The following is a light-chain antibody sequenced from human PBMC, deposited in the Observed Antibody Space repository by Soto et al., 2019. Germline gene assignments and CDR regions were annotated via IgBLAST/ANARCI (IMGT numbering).Light chain of an antibody. CDR3: QQSYTTPWT. CDR2: SAS. CDR1: QSISDY. Sequence: DIKMTQSPSSLSASVGDRVTITCRASQSISDYLNWYHQRAGKAPKLLIYSASSLQSGVPPRFSGSGSGTDFTLTISSLQPEDVATYYCQQSYTTPWTFGQGTKVEIK. J-gene: IGKJ1*01. V-gene: IGKV1-39*01.